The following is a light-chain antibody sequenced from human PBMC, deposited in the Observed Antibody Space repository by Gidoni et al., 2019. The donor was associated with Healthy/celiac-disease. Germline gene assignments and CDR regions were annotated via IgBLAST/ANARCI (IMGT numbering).Light chain of an antibody. J-gene: IGLJ2*01. V-gene: IGLV3-19*01. CDR3: NSRDSSGNHVV. CDR1: SLRSYY. CDR2: GKN. Sequence: SSELTQDPAVSVALGQTVRITCQGDSLRSYYASWYQQKPGQAPVLVIYGKNNRPSGIPDRFSGSSSGNTASLTIPGAQAEDEADYYGNSRDSSGNHVVFGGGTKLTVL.